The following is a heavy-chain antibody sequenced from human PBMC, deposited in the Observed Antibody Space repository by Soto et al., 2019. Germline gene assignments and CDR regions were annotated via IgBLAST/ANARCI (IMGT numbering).Heavy chain of an antibody. CDR3: ARDRYGGYYYYGMDL. CDR1: GFTFSSYW. CDR2: INSDGSST. Sequence: GGSLRLSCAASGFTFSSYWMHWVRQAPGKGLVWVSRINSDGSSTSYADSVKGRFTISRDNAKNTLYLQMNSLRAEDTAVYYCARDRYGGYYYYGMDLWGPGTTVTVS. J-gene: IGHJ6*02. D-gene: IGHD4-17*01. V-gene: IGHV3-74*01.